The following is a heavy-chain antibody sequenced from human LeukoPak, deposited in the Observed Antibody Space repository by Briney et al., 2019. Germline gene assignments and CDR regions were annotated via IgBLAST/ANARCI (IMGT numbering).Heavy chain of an antibody. J-gene: IGHJ1*01. CDR1: GFTFSTCW. CDR2: IKSDGST. CDR3: ARAPSEIGGYYPEYFRH. V-gene: IGHV3-74*01. D-gene: IGHD3-22*01. Sequence: GGSLRLPCAASGFTFSTCWMHWVRQAPGKGLVWVSRIKSDGSTNYADSVKGRFTISRDNAKNTVSLQMNSLRPEDTGVYYCARAPSEIGGYYPEYFRHWGQGTLVTVSS.